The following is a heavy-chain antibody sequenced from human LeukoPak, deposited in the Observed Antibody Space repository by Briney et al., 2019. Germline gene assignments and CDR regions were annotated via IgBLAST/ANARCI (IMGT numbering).Heavy chain of an antibody. CDR3: TSTLAA. CDR1: GFTFSNAW. Sequence: GGSLRLPCAASGFTFSNAWMTWVRQAPGKGLEWVGRIKRKTDGGTTDYAAPVKGRFTISRDDSKNTLYLQMNSLKTEDTAVYYCTSTLAAWGQGTLVTVSS. V-gene: IGHV3-15*01. D-gene: IGHD6-25*01. CDR2: IKRKTDGGTT. J-gene: IGHJ4*02.